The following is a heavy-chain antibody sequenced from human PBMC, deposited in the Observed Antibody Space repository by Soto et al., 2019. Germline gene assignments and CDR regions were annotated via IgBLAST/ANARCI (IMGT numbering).Heavy chain of an antibody. CDR3: ERRRVILKYYYYGMDV. V-gene: IGHV4-39*01. Sequence: PSETLSLTCTVSGGSISSSSYYWGWIRQPPGKGLEWIGSIYYSGSTYYNPSLKSRVTISVDTSKNQFSLKLSSVTAADTAVYYRERRRVILKYYYYGMDVWGQVTTVTVSS. CDR1: GGSISSSSYY. D-gene: IGHD3-9*01. CDR2: IYYSGST. J-gene: IGHJ6*02.